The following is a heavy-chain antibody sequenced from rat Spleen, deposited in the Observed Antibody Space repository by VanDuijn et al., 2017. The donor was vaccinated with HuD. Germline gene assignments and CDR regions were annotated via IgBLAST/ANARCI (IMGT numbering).Heavy chain of an antibody. CDR3: ARLGVVITSGVMDA. D-gene: IGHD1-12*02. V-gene: IGHV5S13*01. CDR2: ITTGGGNT. Sequence: EVQLVESGGGLVQPGRSLKLSCSASGFTFSNYGMHWIRQAPTKGLEWIASITTGGGNTYYRDSVKGRFTISRDNAKNTQYLQMDSLRSEDTASYYCARLGVVITSGVMDAWGQGASVTVSS. CDR1: GFTFSNYG. J-gene: IGHJ4*01.